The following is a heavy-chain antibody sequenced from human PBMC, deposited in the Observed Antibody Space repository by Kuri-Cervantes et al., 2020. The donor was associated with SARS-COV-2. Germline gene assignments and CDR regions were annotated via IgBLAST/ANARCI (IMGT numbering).Heavy chain of an antibody. CDR1: GFTFSSYG. J-gene: IGHJ6*02. Sequence: LSLTCAASGFTFSSYGMHWVRQAPGKGLEWVAVISYDGSNKYYADSVKGRFTISRDNSKNTLYLQMNSLRAEDTAVYYCAKGEKVLRFLEWLGGMDVWGQGTTVTVSS. CDR3: AKGEKVLRFLEWLGGMDV. D-gene: IGHD3-3*01. V-gene: IGHV3-30*18. CDR2: ISYDGSNK.